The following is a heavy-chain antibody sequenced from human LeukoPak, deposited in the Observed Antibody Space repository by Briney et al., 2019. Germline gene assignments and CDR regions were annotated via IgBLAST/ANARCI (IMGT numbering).Heavy chain of an antibody. V-gene: IGHV3-23*01. Sequence: GGSLRLSCAASGFTFSSYAMSWVRQAPGKGLEWVSIISGSGGDTYSADSVKGRFTISRDNSKNTLYLQMNSLRAEDTAVYYCAKDWVVRGVMGAGVYWGQGTLVTVSS. J-gene: IGHJ4*02. D-gene: IGHD3-10*01. CDR3: AKDWVVRGVMGAGVY. CDR1: GFTFSSYA. CDR2: ISGSGGDT.